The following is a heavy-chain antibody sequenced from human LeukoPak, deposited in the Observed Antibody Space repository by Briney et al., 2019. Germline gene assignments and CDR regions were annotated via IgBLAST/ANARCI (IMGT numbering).Heavy chain of an antibody. D-gene: IGHD4-17*01. V-gene: IGHV1-69*13. CDR3: ARGPFHDYGDYVWGGAGPYYFDY. J-gene: IGHJ4*02. CDR1: GYTFTSYY. CDR2: IIPLYGTA. Sequence: ASVKVSCKASGYTFTSYYMHWVRQAPGQGLEWMGGIIPLYGTANYAQRFQGRVTITADESTSTAYMELSSLRSEDTAVYYCARGPFHDYGDYVWGGAGPYYFDYWGQGTLVTVSS.